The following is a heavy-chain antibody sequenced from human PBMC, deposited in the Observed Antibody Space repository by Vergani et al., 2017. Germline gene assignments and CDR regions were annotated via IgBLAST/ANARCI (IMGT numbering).Heavy chain of an antibody. J-gene: IGHJ6*02. Sequence: VQLLESGGGLVQPGGSLRLSCAASGFTFSSYAMHWVRQAPGKGLEWVAVISYDGSNKYYADSVKGRFTISRDNSKNTLYLQMNSLRAEDTAVYYCARALLLRRGMDVWGQGP. D-gene: IGHD4-17*01. CDR1: GFTFSSYA. CDR3: ARALLLRRGMDV. CDR2: ISYDGSNK. V-gene: IGHV3-30-3*01.